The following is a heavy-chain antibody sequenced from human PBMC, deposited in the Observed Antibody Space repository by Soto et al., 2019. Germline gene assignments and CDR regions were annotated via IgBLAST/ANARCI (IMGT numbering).Heavy chain of an antibody. CDR3: ASPGVAAAEYYYGMDV. D-gene: IGHD6-13*01. CDR2: INHSGST. Sequence: PSETLSLTCAVYGGSFSGCYWSWIRQPPGKGLEWIGEINHSGSTNYNPSLKSRVTISVDTSKNQFSLKLSSVTAADTAVYYCASPGVAAAEYYYGMDVWGQGTTVTV. CDR1: GGSFSGCY. V-gene: IGHV4-34*01. J-gene: IGHJ6*02.